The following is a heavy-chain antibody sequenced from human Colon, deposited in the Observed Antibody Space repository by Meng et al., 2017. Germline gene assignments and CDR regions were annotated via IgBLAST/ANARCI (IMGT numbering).Heavy chain of an antibody. Sequence: VQLQGSGPGLVRPSETLALICSVSGGSVSSAGYQWIWNRQPPGKGLEWIGYASTNYNPSLKSRVTISVDTSKNQFSLRLTSVTAADTAVYYCARDHMGSLDYWGQGILVTVSS. CDR2: AST. J-gene: IGHJ4*02. D-gene: IGHD1-26*01. V-gene: IGHV4-61*08. CDR3: ARDHMGSLDY. CDR1: GGSVSSAGYQ.